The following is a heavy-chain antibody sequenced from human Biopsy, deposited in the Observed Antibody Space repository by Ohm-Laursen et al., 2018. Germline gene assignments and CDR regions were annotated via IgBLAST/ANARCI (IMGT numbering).Heavy chain of an antibody. D-gene: IGHD2-2*02. CDR3: ARIPILVVPAAIVYRHRRHLQGLDV. CDR1: GFSLNTRGMS. J-gene: IGHJ6*02. Sequence: PTQTLTLTCTLSGFSLNTRGMSVTWIRQPPGKPLEWLARIDWDDAKFYSESLKTRLTISKGTSENHVVLTLSDVAPVDTATYYCARIPILVVPAAIVYRHRRHLQGLDVWGQGTTVIVSS. CDR2: IDWDDAK. V-gene: IGHV2-70*16.